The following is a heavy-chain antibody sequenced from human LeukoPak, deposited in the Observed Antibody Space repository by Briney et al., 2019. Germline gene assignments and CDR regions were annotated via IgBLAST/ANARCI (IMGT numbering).Heavy chain of an antibody. J-gene: IGHJ4*02. Sequence: PGGSLRLSCAASGFTFSSYGMHWARQAPGKGLEWVAVIWCDGSNKYYADSVKGRFTISRDNSKNTLYVQMNSLRAEDTAVYYCAKGMSGSGSFDYWGQGTLVTVSS. D-gene: IGHD6-19*01. CDR3: AKGMSGSGSFDY. CDR1: GFTFSSYG. V-gene: IGHV3-30*02. CDR2: IWCDGSNK.